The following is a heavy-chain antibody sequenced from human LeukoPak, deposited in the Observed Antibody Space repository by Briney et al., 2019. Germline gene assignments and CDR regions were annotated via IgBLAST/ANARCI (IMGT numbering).Heavy chain of an antibody. D-gene: IGHD3-22*01. CDR2: IRSKANSYAT. J-gene: IGHJ4*02. V-gene: IGHV3-73*01. Sequence: GGSLRLSCAASGFTFSGSAMHWVRQASGKGLEWVGRIRSKANSYATAYAASVKGRFTISRGDSKNTAYLQMNSLKTEDTAVYYCTGTDYYDSSGLFTSDYWGQGTLVTVSS. CDR1: GFTFSGSA. CDR3: TGTDYYDSSGLFTSDY.